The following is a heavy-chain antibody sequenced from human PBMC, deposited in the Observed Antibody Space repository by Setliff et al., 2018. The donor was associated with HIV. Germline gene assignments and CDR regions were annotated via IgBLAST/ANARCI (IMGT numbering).Heavy chain of an antibody. CDR3: ARSTGRITIFGVLSRGAFDI. Sequence: PSETLSLTCAVYGGSFSGYYWSWIRQPPGEGLEWIGEINHSGCTNYNPSLKSRVTISVDTSKNQFSLKLSSVTAADTAVYYCARSTGRITIFGVLSRGAFDIWGQGTMVTVSS. CDR1: GGSFSGYY. V-gene: IGHV4-34*01. D-gene: IGHD3-3*01. J-gene: IGHJ3*02. CDR2: INHSGCT.